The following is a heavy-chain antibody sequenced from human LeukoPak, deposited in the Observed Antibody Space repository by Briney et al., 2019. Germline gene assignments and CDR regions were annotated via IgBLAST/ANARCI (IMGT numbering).Heavy chain of an antibody. D-gene: IGHD6-13*01. CDR3: AKDTSAAGTFWYFGL. CDR2: ISWNSGSI. Sequence: PGGSLRLSCAASGFTFDDYAMHWVRQAPGKGLEWVSGISWNSGSIGYADSVKGRFTISRDNAKNSLYLQMNSLRAEDMSLYYCAKDTSAAGTFWYFGLWGRGTLVTVSS. J-gene: IGHJ2*01. V-gene: IGHV3-9*03. CDR1: GFTFDDYA.